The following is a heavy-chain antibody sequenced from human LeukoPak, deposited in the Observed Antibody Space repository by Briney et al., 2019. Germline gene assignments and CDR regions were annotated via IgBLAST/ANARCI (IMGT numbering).Heavy chain of an antibody. J-gene: IGHJ6*03. V-gene: IGHV3-48*01. CDR3: ARDSYYYYMDV. CDR2: IRSSSSTI. Sequence: GGSLRLSCAASGFTFSSYNMNWVRQAPGKGLEWISYIRSSSSTIYYADSVKGRFTISRDNAKNSLYLQMNSLRAEDTAVYYCARDSYYYYMDVWGKGTTVTVSS. CDR1: GFTFSSYN.